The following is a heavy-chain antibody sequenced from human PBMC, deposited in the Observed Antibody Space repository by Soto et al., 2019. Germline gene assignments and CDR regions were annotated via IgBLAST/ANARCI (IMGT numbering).Heavy chain of an antibody. CDR3: ARLGPIAAAGTDY. CDR2: IYSGGST. D-gene: IGHD6-13*01. V-gene: IGHV3-66*01. Sequence: EVQLVESGGGLVQPGGSLRLSCAASEFTVSSHYMSWVRQAPGKGLEWVSVIYSGGSTYYADSVKGRFTISRGNSKNTLYLQMNSLRAEDTAVYYCARLGPIAAAGTDYWGQGTLVTVSS. J-gene: IGHJ4*02. CDR1: EFTVSSHY.